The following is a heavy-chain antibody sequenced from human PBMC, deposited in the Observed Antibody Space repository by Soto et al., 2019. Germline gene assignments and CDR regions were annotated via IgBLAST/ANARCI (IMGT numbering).Heavy chain of an antibody. V-gene: IGHV4-61*08. CDR3: AREITMVRGVTKTLAWFDP. CDR2: IYYSGST. Sequence: SETLSLTCTVSGGSISSGDYYWSWIRQPPGKGLEWIGYIYYSGSTNYNPSLKSRVTISVDTSKNQFSLKLSSVTAADTAVYYCAREITMVRGVTKTLAWFDPWGQGTLVTVSS. CDR1: GGSISSGDYY. J-gene: IGHJ5*02. D-gene: IGHD3-10*01.